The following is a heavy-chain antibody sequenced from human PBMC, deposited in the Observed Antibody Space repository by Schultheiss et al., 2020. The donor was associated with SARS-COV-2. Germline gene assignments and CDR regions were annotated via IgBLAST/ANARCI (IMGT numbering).Heavy chain of an antibody. CDR1: GYTFTSYG. D-gene: IGHD1-14*01. CDR3: ARDPDRYYYYGMDV. J-gene: IGHJ6*02. Sequence: ASVKVSCKASGYTFTSYGISWVRQAPGQGLEWMGWISAYNGNTNYAQKSQGRVIMTTDTSTTTAYMELRSLRSDDTAVYYCARDPDRYYYYGMDVWGQGTTVTVSS. CDR2: ISAYNGNT. V-gene: IGHV1-18*04.